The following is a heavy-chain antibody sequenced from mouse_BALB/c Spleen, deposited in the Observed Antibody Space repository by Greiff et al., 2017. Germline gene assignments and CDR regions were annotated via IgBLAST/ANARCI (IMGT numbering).Heavy chain of an antibody. V-gene: IGHV5-12-1*01. CDR3: ARSDRFSGTEFAY. Sequence: EVHLVESGGGLVKPGGSLKLSCAASGFAFSSYDMSWVRQTPEKRLEWVAYISSGGGSTYYPDTVKGRFTISRDNAKNTLYLQMSSLRSEDTAMYYCARSDRFSGTEFAYWGQGTLVTVSA. CDR1: GFAFSSYD. D-gene: IGHD4-1*01. J-gene: IGHJ3*01. CDR2: ISSGGGST.